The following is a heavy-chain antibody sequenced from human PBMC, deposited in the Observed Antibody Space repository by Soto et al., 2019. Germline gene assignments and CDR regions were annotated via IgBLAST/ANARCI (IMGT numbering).Heavy chain of an antibody. J-gene: IGHJ4*02. CDR3: AKGQYQLLYFDY. V-gene: IGHV3-23*01. D-gene: IGHD2-2*01. CDR1: GFTFSSYA. Sequence: SLRLSCAASGFTFSSYAMSWVRQAPGKGLEWVSAISGSGGSTYYADSVKGRFTISRDNSKNTLYLQMNSLRAEDMAVYYCAKGQYQLLYFDYWGQGTLVTVSS. CDR2: ISGSGGST.